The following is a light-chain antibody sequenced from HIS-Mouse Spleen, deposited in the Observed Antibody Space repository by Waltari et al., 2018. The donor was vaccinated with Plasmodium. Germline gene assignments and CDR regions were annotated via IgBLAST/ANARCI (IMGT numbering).Light chain of an antibody. CDR3: QVWDSSTV. Sequence: SYELTQPPSVSVSPGQTARITCGGNNIGSNNVHWYQQKPGQAPVLVIYRDSNRPSGIPERFAGSNSGNTATLTISRAQAGDEADYYCQVWDSSTVFGGGTKLTVL. J-gene: IGLJ3*02. CDR1: NIGSNN. CDR2: RDS. V-gene: IGLV3-9*01.